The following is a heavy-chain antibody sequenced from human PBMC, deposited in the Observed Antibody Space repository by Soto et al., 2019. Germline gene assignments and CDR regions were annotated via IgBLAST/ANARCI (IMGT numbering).Heavy chain of an antibody. Sequence: QVQLQESGPGLVKPSETLSLTCTVSGGSIRGYYWSWIRQPPGKGLEWIGYIYYGGNTNYSPSLKSRLTISVDTSKNQFSLRLSSVTAAYTAVYYCARDGTSVTTGEAFDIWGQGTMVTVSS. CDR2: IYYGGNT. J-gene: IGHJ3*02. D-gene: IGHD4-17*01. V-gene: IGHV4-59*01. CDR3: ARDGTSVTTGEAFDI. CDR1: GGSIRGYY.